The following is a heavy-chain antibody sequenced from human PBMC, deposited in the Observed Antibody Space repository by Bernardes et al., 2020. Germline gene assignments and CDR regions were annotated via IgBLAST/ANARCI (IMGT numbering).Heavy chain of an antibody. CDR2: MNPNSGNT. J-gene: IGHJ6*02. Sequence: ASVKVSCKASGYTFTSYDINWVRQATGQGLEWMGWMNPNSGNTGYAQKFQGRVTMTRNTSISTAYMELSSLRSEDTAVYYCARVLYYDFWSGYYFYYYYGMDVWGQGTTVTVSS. D-gene: IGHD3-3*01. V-gene: IGHV1-8*01. CDR3: ARVLYYDFWSGYYFYYYYGMDV. CDR1: GYTFTSYD.